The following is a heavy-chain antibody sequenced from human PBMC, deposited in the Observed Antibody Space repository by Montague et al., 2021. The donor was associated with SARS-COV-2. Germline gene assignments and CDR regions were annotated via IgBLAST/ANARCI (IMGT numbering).Heavy chain of an antibody. J-gene: IGHJ5*02. CDR3: AADYGERDWFDP. CDR2: IYYSGST. Sequence: SETLSLTCIVSGGSISSSSYHWGWIRQPPGKGLEWIGTIYYSGSTYCNPSLKSRVTISVDTSKNQFSLKLSSVTAADTAVYYCAADYGERDWFDPWGQGTLVTVSS. CDR1: GGSISSSSYH. D-gene: IGHD4-17*01. V-gene: IGHV4-39*01.